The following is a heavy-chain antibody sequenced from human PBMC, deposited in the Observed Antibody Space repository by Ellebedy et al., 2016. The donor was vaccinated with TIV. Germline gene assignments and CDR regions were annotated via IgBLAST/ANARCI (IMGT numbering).Heavy chain of an antibody. D-gene: IGHD3-9*01. J-gene: IGHJ4*02. CDR1: GFSLSTRGVG. CDR2: IYSDDDE. V-gene: IGHV2-5*02. Sequence: SGPTLVKPTQTLTLTCTFSGFSLSTRGVGVGWIRQPPGKALECLALIYSDDDERYSPSLNSRLTITKDTSKNQVVLTMTNMDPVDTATYYCARSGHDILTGEFDYWGQGTLVTVSS. CDR3: ARSGHDILTGEFDY.